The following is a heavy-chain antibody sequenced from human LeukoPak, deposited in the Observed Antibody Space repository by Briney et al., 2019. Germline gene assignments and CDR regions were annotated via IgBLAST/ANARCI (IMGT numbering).Heavy chain of an antibody. Sequence: GGSLRLSCAASGFMFSSYWMTWVRQAPGKGLEWVANINQDGSIRYYVGSVQGRFTISRDNAKNSLYLQMYCLRAEDTAVYYCARTNAWHPGDYWGQGTLVTVSS. D-gene: IGHD2-2*01. CDR2: INQDGSIR. J-gene: IGHJ4*02. V-gene: IGHV3-7*01. CDR1: GFMFSSYW. CDR3: ARTNAWHPGDY.